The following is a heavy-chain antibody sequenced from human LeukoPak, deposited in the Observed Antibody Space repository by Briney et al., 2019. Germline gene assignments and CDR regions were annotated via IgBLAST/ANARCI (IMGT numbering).Heavy chain of an antibody. CDR3: ARHGTGRLGTADY. Sequence: SETLSLTCAVSGHSISSGYYWGWIRQPPGKGLEWIGSIYHSGSTYYNPSLKSRVTISVDTSKNQFSLKLSSVTAADTAVYYCARHGTGRLGTADYWGQGTLVTVSS. D-gene: IGHD1/OR15-1a*01. CDR1: GHSISSGYY. V-gene: IGHV4-38-2*01. J-gene: IGHJ4*02. CDR2: IYHSGST.